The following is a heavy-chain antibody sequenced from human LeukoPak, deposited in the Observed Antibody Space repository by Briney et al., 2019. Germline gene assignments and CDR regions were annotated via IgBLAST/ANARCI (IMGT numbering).Heavy chain of an antibody. CDR2: INHSGST. V-gene: IGHV4-34*01. CDR3: ARGGNFDWLYDY. CDR1: GGSFSGYY. J-gene: IGHJ4*02. Sequence: ETLSLTCAVYGGSFSGYYWSWIRQPPGKGLEWIGEINHSGSTNYNPSLKSRVTISVDTSKNQLSLKLSSVTAADTAVYYCARGGNFDWLYDYWGQGTLVTVSS. D-gene: IGHD3-9*01.